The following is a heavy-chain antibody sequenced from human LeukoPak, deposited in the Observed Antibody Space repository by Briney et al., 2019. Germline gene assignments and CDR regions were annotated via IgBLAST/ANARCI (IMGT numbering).Heavy chain of an antibody. V-gene: IGHV3-23*01. CDR2: ITGGGVTT. CDR1: GFTLSTYA. CDR3: AKALSGGYDFDY. D-gene: IGHD6-19*01. Sequence: GSLRLFCAASGFTLSTYALTWVRQAPGKGLEWVSAITGGGVTTYYADSVNGRFTISRDNSKNTLYLQMNSLRAEDAAVYYCAKALSGGYDFDYWGQGTLVTVSS. J-gene: IGHJ4*02.